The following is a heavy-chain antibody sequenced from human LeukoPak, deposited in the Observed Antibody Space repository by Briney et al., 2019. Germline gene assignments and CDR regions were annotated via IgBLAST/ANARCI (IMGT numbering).Heavy chain of an antibody. Sequence: PGGSLRLSCAASGFTFSSYWMNWVRQAPGKGLVWVSRINSDGSSINYADSVKGRFTISRDNAKNTLYLQMNSLRAEDTAVYYCGAGYGFDYWGQGTLVTVSS. CDR1: GFTFSSYW. CDR2: INSDGSSI. V-gene: IGHV3-74*01. D-gene: IGHD3-9*01. CDR3: GAGYGFDY. J-gene: IGHJ4*02.